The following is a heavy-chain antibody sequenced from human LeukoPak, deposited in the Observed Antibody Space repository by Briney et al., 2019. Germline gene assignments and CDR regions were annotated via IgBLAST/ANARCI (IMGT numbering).Heavy chain of an antibody. CDR2: IYYSGST. CDR1: GGSISSGGYY. D-gene: IGHD3-9*01. CDR3: ARELRRSLRYFDWLLALDP. V-gene: IGHV4-31*03. J-gene: IGHJ5*02. Sequence: SETLSLTCTVSGGSISSGGYYWSWIRQHPGKGLEWIGYIYYSGSTYYNPSLKSRVTISVDTSKNQFSLKLSSVTAADTAVYYCARELRRSLRYFDWLLALDPWGQGTLVTVSS.